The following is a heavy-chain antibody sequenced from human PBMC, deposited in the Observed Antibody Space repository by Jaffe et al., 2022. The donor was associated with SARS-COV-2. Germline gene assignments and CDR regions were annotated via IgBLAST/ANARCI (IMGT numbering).Heavy chain of an antibody. CDR2: ISSSSSTI. CDR3: ARDRYYDYVWGGTHFDY. CDR1: GFTFSSYS. J-gene: IGHJ4*02. V-gene: IGHV3-48*02. Sequence: EVQLVESGGGLVQPGGSLRLSCAASGFTFSSYSMNWVRQAPGKGLEWVSYISSSSSTIYYADSVKGRFTISRDNAKNSLYLQMNSLRDEDTAVYYCARDRYYDYVWGGTHFDYWGQGTLVTVSS. D-gene: IGHD3-16*01.